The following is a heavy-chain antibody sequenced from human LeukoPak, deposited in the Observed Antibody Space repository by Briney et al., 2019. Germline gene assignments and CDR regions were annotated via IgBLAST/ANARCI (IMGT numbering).Heavy chain of an antibody. J-gene: IGHJ5*02. D-gene: IGHD6-19*01. CDR3: AKMGGRVWYKVPET. CDR2: ISGSGQTT. V-gene: IGHV3-23*01. Sequence: GGSLRLSCTASVFNFSVAWVRQAPGMGLEWVSSISGSGQTTYYADFMRGRFTISRDSSKNTVYLQMSGLRVEDTALYYCAKMGGRVWYKVPETWGQGTLVTVSS. CDR1: VFNFS.